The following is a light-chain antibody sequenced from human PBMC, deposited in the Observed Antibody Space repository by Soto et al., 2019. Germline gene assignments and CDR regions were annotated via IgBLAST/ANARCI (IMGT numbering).Light chain of an antibody. Sequence: EIVLTQSPGILSLSPGERATLACRASQSISSDHLAGYQQRPGQSPRLLIYGASSSTTGVPDWFSGSRSGTDFTLTISRLEPEDLAVDDCQHYRSAPFAFGPGTKVYSK. V-gene: IGKV3-20*01. CDR1: QSISSDH. CDR3: QHYRSAPFA. J-gene: IGKJ3*01. CDR2: GAS.